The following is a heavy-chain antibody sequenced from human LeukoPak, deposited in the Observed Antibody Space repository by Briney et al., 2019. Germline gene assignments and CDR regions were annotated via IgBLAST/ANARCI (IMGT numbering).Heavy chain of an antibody. D-gene: IGHD6-13*01. J-gene: IGHJ5*02. V-gene: IGHV3-23*01. CDR1: GFTFSNFA. CDR3: AKGAAAGKVDWFDP. CDR2: ITGYGAT. Sequence: GGSLRLSCASSGFTFSNFAMMWVRQAPGTGLQWVSTITGYGATFYADSVRGRFTIFRDTSMNTLFLQMSSLGAEDTAVYYCAKGAAAGKVDWFDPWGQGTLVTVSS.